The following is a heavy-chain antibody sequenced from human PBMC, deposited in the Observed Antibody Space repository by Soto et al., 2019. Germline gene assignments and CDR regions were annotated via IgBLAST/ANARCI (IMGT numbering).Heavy chain of an antibody. Sequence: QVQLVQSGAEVKKPGASVKVSCKASGYTFTSYDINWVRQATGQGLEWMGWMNPNSGNTGYAQKFRGRVTLTRKTSICTAYSELSSLRSEYTAVYYCARERTGTTSMDVWGQGTAVTVSS. CDR1: GYTFTSYD. CDR3: ARERTGTTSMDV. CDR2: MNPNSGNT. D-gene: IGHD1-1*01. J-gene: IGHJ6*02. V-gene: IGHV1-8*01.